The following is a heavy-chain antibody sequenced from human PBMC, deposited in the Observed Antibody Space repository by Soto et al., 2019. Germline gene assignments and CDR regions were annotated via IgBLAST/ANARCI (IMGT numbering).Heavy chain of an antibody. CDR1: GFTFSSYA. CDR3: AREAYSSGWYFDY. Sequence: QVQLVESGGGVVQPGRSLRLSCAASGFTFSSYAMHWVRQAPGRGLEWVAVISYDGSNKYYADSVKGRFTISRDNSKNTLYLQMNSLRAEDTAVYYCAREAYSSGWYFDYWGQGTLVTVSS. CDR2: ISYDGSNK. J-gene: IGHJ4*02. D-gene: IGHD6-19*01. V-gene: IGHV3-30-3*01.